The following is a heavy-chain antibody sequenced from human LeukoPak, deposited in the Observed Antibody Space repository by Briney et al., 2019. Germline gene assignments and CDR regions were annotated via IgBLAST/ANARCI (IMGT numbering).Heavy chain of an antibody. CDR1: GFTFSSYS. CDR3: AKISSGWYCDY. D-gene: IGHD6-19*01. CDR2: ISSSSSSYI. V-gene: IGHV3-21*04. J-gene: IGHJ4*02. Sequence: GGSLRLSCAASGFTFSSYSMNWVRQAPGKGLEWVSSISSSSSSYIYYADSVKGRFTISRDNSKNTLYLQMNSLRAEDTAVYYCAKISSGWYCDYWGQGTLVTVSS.